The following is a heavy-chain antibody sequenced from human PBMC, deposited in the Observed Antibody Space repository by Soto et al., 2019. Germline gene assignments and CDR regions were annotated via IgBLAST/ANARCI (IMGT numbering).Heavy chain of an antibody. J-gene: IGHJ4*02. Sequence: QVQLVQSGPEVKKPGSSVKVSCTASGGIFSNFAVSWVRQAPGHGLEWMGGIIPILATPQYAQKFQGRVTMAAVKNIADMELSSRTSEDTAVYYWARGGSREANNYVQDKWGQGTLVTVSS. CDR2: IIPILATP. D-gene: IGHD3-10*02. CDR1: GGIFSNFA. V-gene: IGHV1-69*06. CDR3: ARGGSREANNYVQDK.